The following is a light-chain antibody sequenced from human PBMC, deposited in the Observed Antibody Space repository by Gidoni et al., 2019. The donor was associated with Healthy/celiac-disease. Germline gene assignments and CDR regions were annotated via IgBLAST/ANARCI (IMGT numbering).Light chain of an antibody. Sequence: QSALTQPASVSGSPGQSINISCTGPSSDVGGYNYVSWYQQHPGKAPKLMIYDVSNRPSGVSNRFSGSKSGNTASLTISGLQAEDEADYYCSSYTSSSTYVFGTGTKVTVL. J-gene: IGLJ1*01. V-gene: IGLV2-14*03. CDR2: DVS. CDR3: SSYTSSSTYV. CDR1: SSDVGGYNY.